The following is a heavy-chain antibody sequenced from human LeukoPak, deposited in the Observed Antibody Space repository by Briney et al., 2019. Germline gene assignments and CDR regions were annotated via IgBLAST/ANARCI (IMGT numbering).Heavy chain of an antibody. J-gene: IGHJ5*02. CDR3: AKDGYDFWSAYQIDL. CDR1: GFTFNNYA. D-gene: IGHD3-3*01. Sequence: GGSLRLSSAASGFTFNNYAMTWVPQAPGKGLGWVSAISGSDGSTYYSDSVTGRFTISRDNSKNTLYLQMTSLRTDDTAVYYCAKDGYDFWSAYQIDLWGQGTLVTVSS. CDR2: ISGSDGST. V-gene: IGHV3-23*01.